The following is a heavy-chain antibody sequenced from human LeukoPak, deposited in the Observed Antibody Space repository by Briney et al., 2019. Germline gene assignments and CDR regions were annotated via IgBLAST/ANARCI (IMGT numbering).Heavy chain of an antibody. J-gene: IGHJ4*02. V-gene: IGHV3-48*03. CDR2: ISNSGSTI. CDR3: AGELGYCSGGDY. CDR1: GFTFSSYE. D-gene: IGHD2-15*01. Sequence: PGGSLRLSCAASGFTFSSYEMNWVRQAPGKGLEWVSYISNSGSTIYYADSMKGRFTISRDNAKNSLYLQMNSLRAEDTAIYYCAGELGYCSGGDYWGQGTLVTVSS.